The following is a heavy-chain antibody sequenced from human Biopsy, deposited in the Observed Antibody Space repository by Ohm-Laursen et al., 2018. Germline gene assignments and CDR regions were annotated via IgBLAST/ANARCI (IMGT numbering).Heavy chain of an antibody. Sequence: SVKVSCKASGGTFNNYAISWVRQAPGPGLEWMGGISPVFGAVKYAEKFRGKLTITAGESTGTAYMELNSLTSDDTAVYYCATDAVGGLAVFGGQGTLVTVSS. J-gene: IGHJ4*02. CDR2: ISPVFGAV. V-gene: IGHV1-69*13. D-gene: IGHD3-16*01. CDR3: ATDAVGGLAVF. CDR1: GGTFNNYA.